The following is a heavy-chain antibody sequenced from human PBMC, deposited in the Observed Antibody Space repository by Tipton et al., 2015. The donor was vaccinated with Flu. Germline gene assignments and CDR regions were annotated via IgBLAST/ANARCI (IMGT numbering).Heavy chain of an antibody. D-gene: IGHD2-8*01. CDR1: GGSISSSSYY. J-gene: IGHJ4*02. V-gene: IGHV4-39*07. Sequence: TLSLTCTVSGGSISSSSYYWGWIRQPPGKGLEWIGSIYYSGSTYYNPSLKSRVTISVDTSKNQFSLKLSSVTAADTAVYYCAGDGNGGLFDYWGQGTLVTVSS. CDR2: IYYSGST. CDR3: AGDGNGGLFDY.